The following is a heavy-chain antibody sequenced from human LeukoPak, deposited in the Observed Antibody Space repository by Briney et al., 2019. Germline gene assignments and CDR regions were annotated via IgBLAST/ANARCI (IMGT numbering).Heavy chain of an antibody. V-gene: IGHV1-18*01. Sequence: ASVTVSCKASGYTFTSYGISWVRQAPGQGLEWMGWISAYNGNTNYAQKLQGRVTMTTDTSTSTAYMELRSLRSDDTAVYYCARKYYDILTGYYTNFDYWGQGTLVTVSS. D-gene: IGHD3-9*01. J-gene: IGHJ4*02. CDR3: ARKYYDILTGYYTNFDY. CDR1: GYTFTSYG. CDR2: ISAYNGNT.